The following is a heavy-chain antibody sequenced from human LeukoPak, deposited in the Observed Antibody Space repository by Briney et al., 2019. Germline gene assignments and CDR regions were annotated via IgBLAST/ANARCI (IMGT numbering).Heavy chain of an antibody. V-gene: IGHV4-61*02. Sequence: SETLSLTCTVSGGSISSGSYYWSWIRQPAGKGLEWIGRIYTSGSTNYNPSLKSRVTVSVDTSKNQFSLKLNSATAADTAVYYCARDWYYDSGSYFDYWGQGTLVTVSS. CDR2: IYTSGST. CDR3: ARDWYYDSGSYFDY. J-gene: IGHJ4*02. D-gene: IGHD3-10*01. CDR1: GGSISSGSYY.